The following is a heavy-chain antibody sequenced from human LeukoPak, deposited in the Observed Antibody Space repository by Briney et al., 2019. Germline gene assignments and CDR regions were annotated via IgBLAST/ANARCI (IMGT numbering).Heavy chain of an antibody. D-gene: IGHD2-2*01. Sequence: SETLSLTCTVSGGSISSGGYYWSWIRQYPGKGLEWIGYIYYSGSTYYNPSLKSRVTISVDTSKNQFSLKLSSVTAADTAVYYCASTIAGSWYFDLWGRGTLVTVSS. CDR2: IYYSGST. CDR1: GGSISSGGYY. V-gene: IGHV4-31*03. CDR3: ASTIAGSWYFDL. J-gene: IGHJ2*01.